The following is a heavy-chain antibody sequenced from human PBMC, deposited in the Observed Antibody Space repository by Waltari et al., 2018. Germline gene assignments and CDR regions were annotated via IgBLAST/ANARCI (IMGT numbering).Heavy chain of an antibody. CDR2: MTGSGGNT. D-gene: IGHD2-21*02. J-gene: IGHJ4*02. CDR1: GFTFSNYV. CDR3: ASGTADFSGDFEGY. Sequence: EVQLLESGGGLVQPGESLTLSCAASGFTFSNYVMGWVRQAPGKGLDWGGRMTGSGGNTYYADSVKGRFAISRDNSKSILYLRMSSLRADDTAVYYCASGTADFSGDFEGYWGQGSLVTVSS. V-gene: IGHV3-23*01.